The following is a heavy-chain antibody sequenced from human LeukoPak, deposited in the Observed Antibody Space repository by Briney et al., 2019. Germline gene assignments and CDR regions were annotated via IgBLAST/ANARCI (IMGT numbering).Heavy chain of an antibody. CDR1: GGSISSYY. CDR2: IYYSGST. V-gene: IGHV4-59*12. CDR3: ASQVVIVPAPPREFDY. J-gene: IGHJ4*02. Sequence: SETLSLTCTVSGGSISSYYWSWIRQPPGKGLEWIGYIYYSGSTYYNPSLKSRVSISVDMSKNQFSLRLNSVTDADTAVYYCASQVVIVPAPPREFDYWGQGTLVTVSS. D-gene: IGHD2-2*01.